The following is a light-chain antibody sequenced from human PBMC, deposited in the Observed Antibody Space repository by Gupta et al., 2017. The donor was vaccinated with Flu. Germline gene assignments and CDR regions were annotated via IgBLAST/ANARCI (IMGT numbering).Light chain of an antibody. CDR3: QQYCRSPRP. CDR2: GAS. Sequence: EIVLTQSPGTLYLSPGERATLSCRASQSVSSTYLAWYQQKPGQAPRLLIYGASTRATGIPARFSGSGSGTDFTLTISRLEPEDFAVYYCQQYCRSPRPFGQGTKVEIK. V-gene: IGKV3-20*01. CDR1: QSVSSTY. J-gene: IGKJ1*01.